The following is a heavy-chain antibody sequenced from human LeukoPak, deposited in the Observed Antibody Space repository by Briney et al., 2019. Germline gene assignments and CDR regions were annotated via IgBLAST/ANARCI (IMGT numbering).Heavy chain of an antibody. CDR1: GGSISSGDYY. V-gene: IGHV4-30-4*01. J-gene: IGHJ4*02. CDR3: AREDYGDYLPVY. Sequence: KPSQTLSLTCTVSGGSISSGDYYWSWIHQPPGKGLEWIGYIYYSGSTYYNPSFKSRVTISVDTSKNQFSLKLSSVTAADTAVYYCAREDYGDYLPVYWGQGTLVTVSS. D-gene: IGHD4-17*01. CDR2: IYYSGST.